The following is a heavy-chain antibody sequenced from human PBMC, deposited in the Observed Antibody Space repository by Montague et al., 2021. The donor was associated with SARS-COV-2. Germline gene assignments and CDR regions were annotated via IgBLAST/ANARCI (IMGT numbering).Heavy chain of an antibody. CDR3: ARLSNYYGSGSYYPHNYYYSGMDV. Sequence: SETLSLTCTVSGGSISSSSYYWGWIRQPPGKGLEWIGSIYYSGSTYYNESLKSRVTISVDTSKNQFSLKLSSVTAADTAVYYCARLSNYYGSGSYYPHNYYYSGMDVWGQGTTVTVSS. CDR2: IYYSGST. J-gene: IGHJ6*02. CDR1: GGSISSSSYY. V-gene: IGHV4-39*01. D-gene: IGHD3-10*01.